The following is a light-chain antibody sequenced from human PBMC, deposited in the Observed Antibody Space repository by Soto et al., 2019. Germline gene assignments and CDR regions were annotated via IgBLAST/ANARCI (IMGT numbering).Light chain of an antibody. Sequence: QSVLTQPPSVSGAPGQRVTISCTGSSSNIGAGYDVHWYQQLPGTAPKLLIYGNSNRPSGVPDRFSGSKSGTSASLAITGLQAEDEADYYCQSYDNTLTSSEVVFGGGTKLTVL. CDR1: SSNIGAGYD. J-gene: IGLJ2*01. V-gene: IGLV1-40*01. CDR3: QSYDNTLTSSEVV. CDR2: GNS.